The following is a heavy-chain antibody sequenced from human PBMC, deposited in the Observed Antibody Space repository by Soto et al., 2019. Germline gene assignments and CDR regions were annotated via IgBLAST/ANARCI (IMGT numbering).Heavy chain of an antibody. J-gene: IGHJ4*02. CDR1: GFMFSDYY. V-gene: IGHV3-11*06. D-gene: IGHD6-13*01. Sequence: PGGSLRLSCAASGFMFSDYYMSWIRQAPGKGLEWVSFISGSGGHTHYADSAKGRFTISRDSAQNSVSLQMNSLRAEDTGVYYCARSPGLAAAGGRDNWGQGARVTVSS. CDR2: ISGSGGHT. CDR3: ARSPGLAAAGGRDN.